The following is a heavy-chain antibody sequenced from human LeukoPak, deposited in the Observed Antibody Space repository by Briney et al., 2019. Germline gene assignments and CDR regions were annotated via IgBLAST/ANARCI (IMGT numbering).Heavy chain of an antibody. CDR2: IYTSGST. CDR1: GVSISGYY. V-gene: IGHV4-4*07. D-gene: IGHD4-23*01. Sequence: SETLSLTCTVSGVSISGYYWSWIRQPPGKGLEWIGRIYTSGSTNYNPSLKSRVTMSIDTSKNQFSLKLSSVTAADTAVYYCARDTSNYGGNSVFDPWGQGTLVTVSS. CDR3: ARDTSNYGGNSVFDP. J-gene: IGHJ5*02.